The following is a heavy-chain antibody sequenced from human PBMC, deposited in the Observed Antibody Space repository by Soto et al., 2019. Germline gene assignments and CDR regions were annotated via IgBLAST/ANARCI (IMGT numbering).Heavy chain of an antibody. CDR2: IYYSGST. V-gene: IGHV4-31*03. D-gene: IGHD4-4*01. J-gene: IGHJ6*03. CDR3: ARTYSNYAQNYYYYMDV. Sequence: SETLSLTCTFSGFSISSGGYYLSWIRQHPGKGLEWIGYIYYSGSTYYNPSLKSRVTISVDTSKNQFSLKLSSVTAADTAVYYCARTYSNYAQNYYYYMDVWGKGTTVTVSS. CDR1: GFSISSGGYY.